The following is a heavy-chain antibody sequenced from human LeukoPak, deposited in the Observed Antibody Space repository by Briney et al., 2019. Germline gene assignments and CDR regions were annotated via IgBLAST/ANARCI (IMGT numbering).Heavy chain of an antibody. J-gene: IGHJ4*02. V-gene: IGHV4-34*01. CDR1: GGSFSGYY. CDR3: ARVQRRAMVQGVAAGHFDY. CDR2: INHSGST. D-gene: IGHD3-10*01. Sequence: SETLSLTCAVYGGSFSGYYWSWIRQPPGKGLEWIGEINHSGSTNYNPSLKSRVTISVDTSKNQSSLKLSSVTAADTAVYYCARVQRRAMVQGVAAGHFDYWGQGTLVTVSS.